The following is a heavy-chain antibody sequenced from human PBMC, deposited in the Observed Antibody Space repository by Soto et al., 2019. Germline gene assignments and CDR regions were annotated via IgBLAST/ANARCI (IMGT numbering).Heavy chain of an antibody. J-gene: IGHJ6*02. CDR2: MSGSGGNT. CDR1: GFTFSSFS. Sequence: VGSLRLSCAASGFTFSSFSFNWVRQAPGKGLEWVSAMSGSGGNTYYYADSVKGRFTISRDNSKNTVYLQMNSLRAEDTALYYCARSTSSWNYAYGLDVWGQGTAVTVSS. D-gene: IGHD2-2*01. CDR3: ARSTSSWNYAYGLDV. V-gene: IGHV3-23*01.